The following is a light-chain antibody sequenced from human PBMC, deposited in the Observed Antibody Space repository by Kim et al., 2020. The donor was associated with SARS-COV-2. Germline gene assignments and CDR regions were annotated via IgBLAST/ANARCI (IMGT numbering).Light chain of an antibody. J-gene: IGKJ5*01. Sequence: PGRSATLSCKASQSVSTDLAWYQQKSGQAPRLLIYGASTRATGIPARFSGSGSGTEFTLTISGLQSEDLAVYYCQQYKNWPPITFGQGTRLEIK. CDR3: QQYKNWPPIT. CDR2: GAS. V-gene: IGKV3D-15*01. CDR1: QSVSTD.